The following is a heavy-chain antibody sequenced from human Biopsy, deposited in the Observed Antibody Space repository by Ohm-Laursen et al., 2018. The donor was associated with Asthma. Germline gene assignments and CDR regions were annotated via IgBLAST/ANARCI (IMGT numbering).Heavy chain of an antibody. V-gene: IGHV4-31*03. CDR3: ARVPHYDILTGFTLRYYYGMDV. Sequence: SQTLSLTCPVSGGSISSGGYYWSWIRQHPGKGLEWIGYIYYSGSTYYNPSLKSRVTISVDTSKNQFSLKLSSVTAADTAVYYCARVPHYDILTGFTLRYYYGMDVWGRGTTVTVSS. J-gene: IGHJ6*02. CDR2: IYYSGST. CDR1: GGSISSGGYY. D-gene: IGHD3-9*01.